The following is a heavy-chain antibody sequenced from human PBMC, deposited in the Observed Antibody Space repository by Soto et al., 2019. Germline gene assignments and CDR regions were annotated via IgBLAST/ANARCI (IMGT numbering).Heavy chain of an antibody. D-gene: IGHD6-13*01. CDR1: GGSISSSSYY. J-gene: IGHJ4*02. V-gene: IGHV4-39*01. Sequence: SETLFLTCTVSGGSISSSSYYWGWIRQPPGKGLEWIGSIYYSGSTYYNPSLKSRVTISVDTSKNQFSLKLSSVTAADTAVYYCARQSHYGSSWPFDYWGQGTL. CDR3: ARQSHYGSSWPFDY. CDR2: IYYSGST.